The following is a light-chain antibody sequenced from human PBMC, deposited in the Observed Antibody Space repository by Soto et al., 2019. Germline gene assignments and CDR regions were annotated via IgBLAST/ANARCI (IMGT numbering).Light chain of an antibody. Sequence: DLQMTQSPSTLSASVGDTVTVNCRASQSVSGWLAWYQQKPGEAPKLLIYDASALPRGVPARFSGSGSGTKFTLTLASLQPDDFATYYCQQYETFAGTFGPGTKVDIK. CDR3: QQYETFAGT. V-gene: IGKV1-5*01. J-gene: IGKJ1*01. CDR1: QSVSGW. CDR2: DAS.